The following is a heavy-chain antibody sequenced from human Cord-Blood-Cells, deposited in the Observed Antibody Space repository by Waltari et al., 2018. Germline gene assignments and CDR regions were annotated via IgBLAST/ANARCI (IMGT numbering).Heavy chain of an antibody. J-gene: IGHJ4*02. Sequence: QLQLQESGPGLVKPSETLSLTCTVSGGSISSSSYYWGWIRQPPGKGLEWIGSIYSRGSTSYNPSLKSRVTISVDTSKNQFSLKLSSVTAADTAVYYCARQASDGDFDYWGQGTLVTVSS. V-gene: IGHV4-39*01. CDR1: GGSISSSSYY. D-gene: IGHD3-10*01. CDR3: ARQASDGDFDY. CDR2: IYSRGST.